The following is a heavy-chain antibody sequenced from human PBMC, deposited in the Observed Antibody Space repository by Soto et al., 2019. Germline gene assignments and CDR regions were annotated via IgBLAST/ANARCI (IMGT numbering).Heavy chain of an antibody. CDR1: GFTVSSNY. CDR3: ARDSFRYCSGGSCYYWYFDL. V-gene: IGHV3-53*02. D-gene: IGHD2-15*01. Sequence: EVQLVETGGGLIQPGGSLRLSCAASGFTVSSNYMSWVRQAPGKGLEWVSVIYSGGSTYYADSVKGRFTISRDNSKNTLYLQMNRLRAEDTAVYYCARDSFRYCSGGSCYYWYFDLWGRGTLVTVSS. CDR2: IYSGGST. J-gene: IGHJ2*01.